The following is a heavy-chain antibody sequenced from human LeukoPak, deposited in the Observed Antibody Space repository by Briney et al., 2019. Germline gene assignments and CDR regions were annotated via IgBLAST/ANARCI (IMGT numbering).Heavy chain of an antibody. CDR3: SKGSDPFGWFGEFNVKLPRPIRHYYFDS. V-gene: IGHV3-23*01. CDR1: GFTFSSYA. Sequence: GGSLRLSCAASGFTFSSYAMSWVRQAPGKGLECISGFSGSGGSTYYADSVKGRFTISRDNSTNTLYLQMNSLRAEDTAVYYCSKGSDPFGWFGEFNVKLPRPIRHYYFDSWGQGTLVTVSS. D-gene: IGHD3-10*01. CDR2: FSGSGGST. J-gene: IGHJ4*02.